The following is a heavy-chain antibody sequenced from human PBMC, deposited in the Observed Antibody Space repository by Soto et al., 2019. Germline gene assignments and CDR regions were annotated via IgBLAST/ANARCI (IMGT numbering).Heavy chain of an antibody. J-gene: IGHJ4*02. D-gene: IGHD6-13*01. Sequence: SETLSLTCTVSGGSMNSYLWSWIRQTPGGGLQWIGYIHVTGNTYHNPSLKSPVTISIDASKTQFSLTLSSVTAADTAVYYLARGPSFASQQPFDSWRQGILVTVSS. V-gene: IGHV4-59*01. CDR3: ARGPSFASQQPFDS. CDR1: GGSMNSYL. CDR2: IHVTGNT.